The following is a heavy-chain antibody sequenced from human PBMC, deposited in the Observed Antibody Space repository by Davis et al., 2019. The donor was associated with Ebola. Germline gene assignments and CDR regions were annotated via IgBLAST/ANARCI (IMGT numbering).Heavy chain of an antibody. Sequence: GGSLRLSCAASGFTFNNYAMNWVRRAPGKGLEWISTIRSGGTTYFSDSVKGRFSISRDNSKNTLYLQLNRLSAEDTAVYYCARDSGPGNTFGYSFDFWGQGALVAVSS. CDR2: IRSGGTT. J-gene: IGHJ4*02. CDR3: ARDSGPGNTFGYSFDF. D-gene: IGHD5-18*01. CDR1: GFTFNNYA. V-gene: IGHV3-23*01.